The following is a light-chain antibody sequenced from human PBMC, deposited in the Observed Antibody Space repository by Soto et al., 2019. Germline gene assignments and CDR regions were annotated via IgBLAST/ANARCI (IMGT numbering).Light chain of an antibody. J-gene: IGLJ2*01. CDR3: QTWGTGIQV. Sequence: QPVLTQSPSASVSLGASVKLTCTLSSGHSSYDIAWHQQQPEKGPRYLMKLNSDGSHSKGDGIPDRFSGASSGAERYLTISSLQSEDEADYYCQTWGTGIQVFGGGTKLTVL. CDR1: SGHSSYD. V-gene: IGLV4-69*01. CDR2: LNSDGSH.